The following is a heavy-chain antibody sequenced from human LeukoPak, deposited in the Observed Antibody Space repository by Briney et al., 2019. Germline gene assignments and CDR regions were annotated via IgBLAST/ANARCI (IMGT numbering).Heavy chain of an antibody. D-gene: IGHD6-19*01. J-gene: IGHJ4*02. CDR1: GYTFTGYY. CDR3: ARDNKGGGWTPLDY. CDR2: INPNSGGT. Sequence: GASVKVSCKASGYTFTGYYMHWVRQAPGQGLEWMGWINPNSGGTNYAQKFQGRVTMTRDTSISTAYMELSRLRSDDTAVYYCARDNKGGGWTPLDYWGQGTLVTVSS. V-gene: IGHV1-2*02.